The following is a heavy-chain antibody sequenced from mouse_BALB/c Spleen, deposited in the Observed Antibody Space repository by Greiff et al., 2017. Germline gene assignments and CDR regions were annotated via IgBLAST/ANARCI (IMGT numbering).Heavy chain of an antibody. J-gene: IGHJ4*01. D-gene: IGHD2-10*02. Sequence: EVQLQESGPGLVKPSQSLSLTCSVTGYSITSGYYWNWIRQFPGNKLEWMGYISYDGSNNYNPSLKNRISITRDTSKNQFFLKLNSVTTEDTATYYCARERYGVYYYAMDYWGQGTSVTVSS. CDR1: GYSITSGYY. V-gene: IGHV3-6*02. CDR2: ISYDGSN. CDR3: ARERYGVYYYAMDY.